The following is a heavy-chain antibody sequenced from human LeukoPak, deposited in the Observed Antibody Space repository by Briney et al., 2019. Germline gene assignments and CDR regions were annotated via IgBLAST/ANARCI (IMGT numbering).Heavy chain of an antibody. CDR1: GYTFTGYY. J-gene: IGHJ6*04. V-gene: IGHV1-2*02. CDR2: INPNSGGT. Sequence: ASVKVSCTASGYTFTGYYMHWVRQAPGQGLEWMGWINPNSGGTNYAQKFQGRVTMTRDTSISTAYMELSRLRSDDTAVYYCARNRIMVYAIAFWMDVWGKGTTVTVSS. CDR3: ARNRIMVYAIAFWMDV. D-gene: IGHD2-8*01.